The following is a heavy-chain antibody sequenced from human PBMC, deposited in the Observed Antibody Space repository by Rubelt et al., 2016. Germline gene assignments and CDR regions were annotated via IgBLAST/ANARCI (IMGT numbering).Heavy chain of an antibody. J-gene: IGHJ4*02. CDR3: ARTYSGSYYRPFDY. CDR1: GGSISSSSYY. V-gene: IGHV4-61*05. D-gene: IGHD1-26*01. Sequence: QLQLQESGPGLVKPSETLSLTCTVSGGSISSSSYYWGWIRQPPGKGLEWIGYIYYSGSTNYNPSLKSRVTISVDTSKNQFSLKLSSVTAADTAVYYCARTYSGSYYRPFDYWGQGTLVTVSS. CDR2: IYYSGST.